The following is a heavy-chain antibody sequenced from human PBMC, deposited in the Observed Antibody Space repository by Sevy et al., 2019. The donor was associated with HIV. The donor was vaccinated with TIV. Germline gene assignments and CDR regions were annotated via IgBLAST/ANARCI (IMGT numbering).Heavy chain of an antibody. Sequence: GGSLRLSCTASGFTFSRYWMSWVRQAPGKGLEWVANIKEDGSEKNYVDSVKGRFTISRDNADDSLFLQMGSLRAEDTAVYYCASLFTGSGTYYNIAFDTWGQGTMVTVSS. D-gene: IGHD3-10*01. J-gene: IGHJ3*02. CDR3: ASLFTGSGTYYNIAFDT. CDR2: IKEDGSEK. V-gene: IGHV3-7*03. CDR1: GFTFSRYW.